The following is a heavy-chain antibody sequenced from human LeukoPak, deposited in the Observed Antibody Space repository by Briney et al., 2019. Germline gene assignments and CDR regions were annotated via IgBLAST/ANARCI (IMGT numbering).Heavy chain of an antibody. D-gene: IGHD6-13*01. CDR2: ISSDGSTT. CDR3: ARDRSKGAATGSLFDY. CDR1: GFTFSSYW. Sequence: GGSLRLSCAASGFTFSSYWMHWVRQAPGKGLVWVSLISSDGSTTSYADSVKGRFTISRDNAKNSLYLQMNSLRAEDTAVYYCARDRSKGAATGSLFDYWGQGTLVTVSS. V-gene: IGHV3-74*01. J-gene: IGHJ4*02.